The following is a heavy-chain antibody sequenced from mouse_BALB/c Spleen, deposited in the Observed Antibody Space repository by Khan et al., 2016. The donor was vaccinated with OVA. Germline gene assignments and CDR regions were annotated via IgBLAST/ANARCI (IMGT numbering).Heavy chain of an antibody. V-gene: IGHV2-4-1*01. CDR1: GFSLTSYG. Sequence: QVQLKQSGPGLVEPSQSLSINCTVSGFSLTSYGVHWVRQSPGKGLEWLGMIWSGGSTDYNAAFISRLSIRKDNSKSQVFFKMNSLQADDTAIYYCARSLLLAMDYWGQRTSVTVSS. CDR2: IWSGGST. D-gene: IGHD1-2*01. CDR3: ARSLLLAMDY. J-gene: IGHJ4*01.